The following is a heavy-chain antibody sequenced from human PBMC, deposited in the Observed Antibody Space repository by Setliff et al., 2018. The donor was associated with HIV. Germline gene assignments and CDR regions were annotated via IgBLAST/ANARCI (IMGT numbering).Heavy chain of an antibody. J-gene: IGHJ4*02. CDR3: AKGLRDYTIDFYLVGFDS. CDR2: IYVSGHT. D-gene: IGHD3-16*01. Sequence: SETLSLTCTVSGASISSYYWSWIRQPAGKGLEWIGRIYVSGHTDYSPSLKSRVTMSLDTSKNQLSLKLSSVTAADTAVYYCAKGLRDYTIDFYLVGFDSWGQGTPVTVSS. V-gene: IGHV4-4*07. CDR1: GASISSYY.